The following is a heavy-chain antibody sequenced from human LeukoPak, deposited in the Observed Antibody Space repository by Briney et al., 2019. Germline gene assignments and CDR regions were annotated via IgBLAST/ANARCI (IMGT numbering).Heavy chain of an antibody. CDR3: ARAYGKQQLVGDY. V-gene: IGHV3-53*01. CDR1: GFIVSSNY. D-gene: IGHD6-13*01. Sequence: PGGSLRLSCAASGFIVSSNYMNWVRQAPGKGLEWVSVIYSGGSTYYADSVKGRFTISRDNSKNTLPLQINSLRAEDTAVYYCARAYGKQQLVGDYWGQGTLVTVSS. J-gene: IGHJ4*02. CDR2: IYSGGST.